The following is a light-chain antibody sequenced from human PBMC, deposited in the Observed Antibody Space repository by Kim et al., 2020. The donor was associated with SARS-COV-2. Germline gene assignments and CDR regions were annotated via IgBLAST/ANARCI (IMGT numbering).Light chain of an antibody. CDR1: QSISSH. Sequence: ASVGDIVTFTCRITQSISSHLNWYQQKPGSAPELLIAAASTLQGGVPSRFSGSGSETDFTLTISSLQPEDFATYFCQQSYITPFTFGPGTKVDIK. V-gene: IGKV1-39*01. CDR3: QQSYITPFT. J-gene: IGKJ3*01. CDR2: AAS.